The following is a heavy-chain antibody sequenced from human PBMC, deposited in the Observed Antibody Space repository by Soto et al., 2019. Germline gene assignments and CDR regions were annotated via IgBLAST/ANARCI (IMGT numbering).Heavy chain of an antibody. V-gene: IGHV3-53*04. CDR3: AAGLGDGVTFAS. D-gene: IGHD3-16*01. CDR2: IYSGGAT. J-gene: IGHJ4*02. Sequence: EVQLVESGGALVQPGGSLRLSCAASGFNVDTNYMTWVRQAPGKGLDWVSVIYSGGATFYADSVKGRFTISRHNSNNTLDLQMTSLRIDDTAIYYCAAGLGDGVTFASWGQGTLVTVSS. CDR1: GFNVDTNY.